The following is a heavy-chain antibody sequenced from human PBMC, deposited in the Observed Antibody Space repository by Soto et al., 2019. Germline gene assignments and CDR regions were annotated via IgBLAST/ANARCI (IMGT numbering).Heavy chain of an antibody. CDR2: IYPGDSDT. CDR3: ARQSDYGVHCYGMDV. J-gene: IGHJ6*02. D-gene: IGHD4-17*01. V-gene: IGHV5-51*01. Sequence: GESLKISCKGSGYSFTSYWIGWVRQMPGKGLEWMGIIYPGDSDTRYSPSFQGQVTISADKSISTAYLQWSSLKASDTAMYYCARQSDYGVHCYGMDVWGQGTTVTVSS. CDR1: GYSFTSYW.